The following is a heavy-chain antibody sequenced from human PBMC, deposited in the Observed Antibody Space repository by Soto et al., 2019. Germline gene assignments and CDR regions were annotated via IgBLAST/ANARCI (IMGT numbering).Heavy chain of an antibody. D-gene: IGHD2-2*01. CDR3: ARDLLVPAAIHVGDWFDP. CDR2: VNQSGST. V-gene: IGHV4-34*01. Sequence: PSETLSLTCAFYGGSFSGYYWSLIRQPPGKGLEWIGEVNQSGSTNYNPSLKSRVTISVDTSKNQFSLKLSSVTAADTAVYYCARDLLVPAAIHVGDWFDPWGQGTQVTVSS. CDR1: GGSFSGYY. J-gene: IGHJ5*02.